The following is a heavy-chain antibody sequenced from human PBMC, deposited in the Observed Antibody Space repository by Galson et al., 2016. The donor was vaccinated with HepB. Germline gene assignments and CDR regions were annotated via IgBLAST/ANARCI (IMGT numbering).Heavy chain of an antibody. CDR2: IRSKAYGGTT. CDR3: WRDDFWSGYSIYYYYYGMDV. Sequence: SLRLSCAASGFTFGDYAMSWFRQAPGKGLEWVGFIRSKAYGGTTEYAASVEGRFTISRDDSKSIAYLQMNSLKTEDTAVYYCWRDDFWSGYSIYYYYYGMDVWGQGTTVTVSS. V-gene: IGHV3-49*03. CDR1: GFTFGDYA. D-gene: IGHD3-3*01. J-gene: IGHJ6*02.